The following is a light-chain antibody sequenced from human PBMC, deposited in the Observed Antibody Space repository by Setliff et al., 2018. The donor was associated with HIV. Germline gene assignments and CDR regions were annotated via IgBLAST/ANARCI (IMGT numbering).Light chain of an antibody. CDR1: SSDVGGYNS. CDR2: EVS. V-gene: IGLV2-14*01. Sequence: SVLTQPASVSGSPGQSITISCTGTSSDVGGYNSVSWYQQHPGKAPKLMIYEVSNRPSGVSNRFSGSKSGNTASLTISGLQAEDEADYYCSSYTSSNTLVFGTGTKGTV. CDR3: SSYTSSNTLV. J-gene: IGLJ1*01.